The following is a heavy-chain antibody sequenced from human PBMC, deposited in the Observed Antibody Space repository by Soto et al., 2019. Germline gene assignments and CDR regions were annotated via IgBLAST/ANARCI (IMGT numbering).Heavy chain of an antibody. CDR1: GDSISSGVCS. D-gene: IGHD3-10*01. J-gene: IGHJ4*02. CDR2: IYHSGST. V-gene: IGHV4-30-2*01. Sequence: PSETLSLTCAVSGDSISSGVCSWNWIRQPPGKGLEWIGYIYHSGSTYYNPSLRSRVTMSVDRSKNQFSLELSSVTAADTAVYYCARARQGYGSGSFSLYYFDYWGQGTLVTVSS. CDR3: ARARQGYGSGSFSLYYFDY.